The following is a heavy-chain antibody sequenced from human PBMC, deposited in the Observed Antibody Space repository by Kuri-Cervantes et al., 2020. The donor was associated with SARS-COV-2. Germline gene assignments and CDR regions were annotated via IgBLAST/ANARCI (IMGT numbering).Heavy chain of an antibody. Sequence: LRLSCAVYGGSFSDYYWSWIRQPPGKGLEWIGYIYYSGSTYYNPSLKSRVTISVDTSKNQFSLKLSSVTAADTAVYYCARANPYYYDSRDAFDIWGQGTMVTVSS. CDR2: IYYSGST. CDR1: GGSFSDYY. V-gene: IGHV4-30-4*08. D-gene: IGHD3-22*01. CDR3: ARANPYYYDSRDAFDI. J-gene: IGHJ3*02.